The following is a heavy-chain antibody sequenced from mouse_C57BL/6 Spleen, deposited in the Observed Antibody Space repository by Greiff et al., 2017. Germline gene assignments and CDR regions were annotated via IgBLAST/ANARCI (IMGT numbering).Heavy chain of an antibody. CDR2: INPSSGYT. V-gene: IGHV1-4*01. Sequence: VQLQQSGAELARPGASVKMSCKASGYTFTSYTMHWVKQRPGKGLEWIGYINPSSGYTKYNQKFKDKATLTADKSSSTAYMQLSSLTSEDSAVYYCARNYYGSSYFDYWGQGTTLTVSS. J-gene: IGHJ2*01. CDR3: ARNYYGSSYFDY. CDR1: GYTFTSYT. D-gene: IGHD1-1*01.